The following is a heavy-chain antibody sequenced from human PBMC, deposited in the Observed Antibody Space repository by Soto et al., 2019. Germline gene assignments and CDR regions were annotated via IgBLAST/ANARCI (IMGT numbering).Heavy chain of an antibody. Sequence: SETLSLTCTVSGVPIRSYFWSWIRQPPGKGLDWIGSTYYTADTKYSPSLESRATISADPSKKQFSLRLSPVTAADTALYYCAGSKNRGVSFDCWGQGALVTVSS. D-gene: IGHD3-10*01. CDR1: GVPIRSYF. CDR3: AGSKNRGVSFDC. CDR2: TYYTADT. V-gene: IGHV4-59*01. J-gene: IGHJ5*01.